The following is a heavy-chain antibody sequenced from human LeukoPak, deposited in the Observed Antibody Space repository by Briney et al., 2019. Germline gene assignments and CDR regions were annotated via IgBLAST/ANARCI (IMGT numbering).Heavy chain of an antibody. D-gene: IGHD2-2*01. Sequence: PSETLSLTCTVSGGSINNGNPFWTWIRQPAGKGLEWIGRIFTSGSTNYNPSLKSRLTMSIDTSKNQFSLKLSSVTAADTAVYYRARRAGSTRISAFFDYWGQGTLVTVSS. J-gene: IGHJ4*02. CDR2: IFTSGST. CDR1: GGSINNGNPF. V-gene: IGHV4-61*02. CDR3: ARRAGSTRISAFFDY.